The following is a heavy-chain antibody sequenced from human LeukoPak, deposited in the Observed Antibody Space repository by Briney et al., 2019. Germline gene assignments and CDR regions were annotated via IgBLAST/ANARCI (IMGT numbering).Heavy chain of an antibody. CDR1: GGSISTYY. Sequence: SETLSLTCTVSGGSISTYYWSWIRQPPGKGLEWIGYIYHSGSTNYNPSLKSRVTMSVDTSKNQFSLKLSSVTAADAAVYYCARSQVKTSGWYYTFDYWGQGTLVTVSS. J-gene: IGHJ4*02. CDR2: IYHSGST. CDR3: ARSQVKTSGWYYTFDY. D-gene: IGHD6-19*01. V-gene: IGHV4-59*12.